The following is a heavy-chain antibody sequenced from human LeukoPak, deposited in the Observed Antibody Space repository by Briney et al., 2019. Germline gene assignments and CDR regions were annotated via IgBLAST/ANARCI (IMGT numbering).Heavy chain of an antibody. V-gene: IGHV1-3*03. D-gene: IGHD3-9*01. CDR3: ATDPLRYYDILTGYLL. J-gene: IGHJ4*02. CDR2: INVDSGNT. Sequence: ASVKVSCKASGYTFTSYAMHWVRQAPGQRLEWMAWINVDSGNTKYSQEFQGRVTITRDTSASTAYMELSSLRSEDMAVYYCATDPLRYYDILTGYLLWGQGTLVTVSS. CDR1: GYTFTSYA.